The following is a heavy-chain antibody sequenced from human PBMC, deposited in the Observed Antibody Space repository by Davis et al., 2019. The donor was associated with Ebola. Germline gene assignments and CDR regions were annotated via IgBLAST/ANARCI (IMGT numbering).Heavy chain of an antibody. CDR3: TTRTPVTDVHAFDV. CDR2: IKSKTDGGTI. CDR1: GFTFSKAW. V-gene: IGHV3-15*01. J-gene: IGHJ3*01. Sequence: PGGSLRLSCAASGFTFSKAWMSWVRQAPGKGLEWVGRIKSKTDGGTIDYAAPVKGRFTISRDDSKNTLFLQMDSLKTEDTAVYHCTTRTPVTDVHAFDVWGQGTMVAVSP. D-gene: IGHD2-21*02.